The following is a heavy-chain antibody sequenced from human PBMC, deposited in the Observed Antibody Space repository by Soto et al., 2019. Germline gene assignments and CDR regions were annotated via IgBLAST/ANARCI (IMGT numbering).Heavy chain of an antibody. CDR1: GATFSSFA. D-gene: IGHD1-1*01. J-gene: IGHJ4*02. CDR2: IIPIFGTE. V-gene: IGHV1-69*12. Sequence: VRLLRLGVGVKKLGSWLRSSSRASGATFSSFAFSWLRRALGQGLEWRGGIIPIFGTENYAQKFQGRVTITADESTSTAYMELSSLRSEDTAVYYCARAVVQTGTAFDYWGQGTLVTVSS. CDR3: ARAVVQTGTAFDY.